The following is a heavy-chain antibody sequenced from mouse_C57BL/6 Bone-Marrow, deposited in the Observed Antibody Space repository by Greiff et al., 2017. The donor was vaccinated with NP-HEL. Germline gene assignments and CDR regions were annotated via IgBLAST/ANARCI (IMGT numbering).Heavy chain of an antibody. Sequence: VQLQQPGAELVRPGSSVKLSCKASGHTFTSYWMHWVKQRPIQGLEWIGNIDPSDSETHYNQKFKDKATLTVDKSSSTAYMQLSSLTSEDSAVYYCATMGSTTVVAPYYAMDYWGQGTSVTVSS. V-gene: IGHV1-52*01. CDR2: IDPSDSET. J-gene: IGHJ4*01. CDR1: GHTFTSYW. CDR3: ATMGSTTVVAPYYAMDY. D-gene: IGHD1-1*01.